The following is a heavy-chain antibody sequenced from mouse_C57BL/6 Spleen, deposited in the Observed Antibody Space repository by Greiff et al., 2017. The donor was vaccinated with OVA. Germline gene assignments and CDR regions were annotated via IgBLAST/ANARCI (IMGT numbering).Heavy chain of an antibody. Sequence: VQLQQSGPGLVQPSPSLSITCTVSGFSLTSYGVHWVRQSPGKGLEWLGVIWRGGSTDYNAAFMSRLSSTKDNSKSQVFFKMNSLQADDTAIYYCAKDYGSSLDYWGQGTTLTVSS. CDR2: IWRGGST. CDR3: AKDYGSSLDY. CDR1: GFSLTSYG. J-gene: IGHJ2*01. D-gene: IGHD1-1*01. V-gene: IGHV2-5*01.